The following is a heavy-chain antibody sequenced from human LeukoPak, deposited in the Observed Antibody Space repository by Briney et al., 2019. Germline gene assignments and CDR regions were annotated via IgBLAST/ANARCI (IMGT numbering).Heavy chain of an antibody. V-gene: IGHV3-23*01. CDR3: AKTYYDILTGYSPHFDY. CDR2: ISGSGGST. D-gene: IGHD3-9*01. CDR1: GFTFSTYA. Sequence: GGSLRLSCAASGFTFSTYAMSWVRQAPGKGLEWVSAISGSGGSTYYAGSVKGRFTISRDNSKNTLYLQMNSLRAEDTAVYYCAKTYYDILTGYSPHFDYWGQGTLVTVSS. J-gene: IGHJ4*02.